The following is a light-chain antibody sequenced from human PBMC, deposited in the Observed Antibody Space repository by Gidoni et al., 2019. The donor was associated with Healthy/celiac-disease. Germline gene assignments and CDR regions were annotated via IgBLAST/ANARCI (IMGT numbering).Light chain of an antibody. CDR2: GAS. V-gene: IGKV3-15*01. J-gene: IGKJ4*01. Sequence: IVMTQSPATLSVSPGERATRSCRASQSVSSNLAWYQQKPGQAPRLLIYGASTRATGIPARFSGSGSGTEFTLTISSLQSEDVEVYYCQQYNNWPPLTFGGGTKVEIK. CDR1: QSVSSN. CDR3: QQYNNWPPLT.